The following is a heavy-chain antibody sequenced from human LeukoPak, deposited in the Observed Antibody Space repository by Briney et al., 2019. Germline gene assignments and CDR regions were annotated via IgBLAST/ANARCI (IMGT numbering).Heavy chain of an antibody. D-gene: IGHD6-19*01. CDR2: IYSGGST. V-gene: IGHV3-66*01. CDR3: ARVRSGGWPRYDYYFDY. Sequence: HPGGSLRLSCAASGFTVSSNYMSWVRQAPGKGLEWVSVIYSGGSTYYADSVKGRFTISRDNSKNTLYLQMNSLRAEDTAVYYCARVRSGGWPRYDYYFDYWGQGTLVTVSS. J-gene: IGHJ4*02. CDR1: GFTVSSNY.